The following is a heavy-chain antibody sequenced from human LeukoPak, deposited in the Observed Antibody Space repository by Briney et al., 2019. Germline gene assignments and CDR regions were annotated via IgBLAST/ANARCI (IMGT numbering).Heavy chain of an antibody. Sequence: PLRLSCAPSGLTFSIHWMHCVRQAPGKGLVWVSRINSDGSTTSYADSVKGRFTISKNNAKNSLHLQMHSLRADDNAVYYCAREAPLTDSHPAAGTYNHYYYHGMDVWGQGTTLTVYS. CDR3: AREAPLTDSHPAAGTYNHYYYHGMDV. V-gene: IGHV3-74*01. D-gene: IGHD6-13*01. J-gene: IGHJ6*02. CDR1: GLTFSIHW. CDR2: INSDGSTT.